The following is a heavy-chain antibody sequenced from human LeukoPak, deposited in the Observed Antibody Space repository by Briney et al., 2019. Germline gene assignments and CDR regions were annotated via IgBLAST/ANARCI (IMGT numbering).Heavy chain of an antibody. V-gene: IGHV1-2*02. J-gene: IGHJ6*02. Sequence: GASVKVSCKASGYTFTGYYMHWVRQAPGQGLEWMGWINPNSGGTNYAQKFQGRVTMTRDTSISTAYMELSRLRSDDTAVYYCARERRATIYNGISGEIRWLAPYYYYYGMDVWGQGTTVTVSS. CDR1: GYTFTGYY. CDR2: INPNSGGT. D-gene: IGHD5-12*01. CDR3: ARERRATIYNGISGEIRWLAPYYYYYGMDV.